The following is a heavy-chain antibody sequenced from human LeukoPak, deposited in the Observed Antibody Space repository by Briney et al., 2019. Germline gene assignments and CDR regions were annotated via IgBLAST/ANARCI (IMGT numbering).Heavy chain of an antibody. D-gene: IGHD4-17*01. V-gene: IGHV1-2*02. CDR1: GYTFTGYC. Sequence: ASVKVSCKASGYTFTGYCIDWVRQAPGQGLEWMGWINSDTGGANYAQKFQDRVTMTRDTSTSTAYMELSSLRSDDTAFYYCARDTITVTTPYFDYWGQGTLVTVPS. CDR2: INSDTGGA. J-gene: IGHJ4*02. CDR3: ARDTITVTTPYFDY.